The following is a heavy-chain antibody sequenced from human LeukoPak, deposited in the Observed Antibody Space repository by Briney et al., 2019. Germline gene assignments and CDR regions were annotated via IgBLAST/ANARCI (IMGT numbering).Heavy chain of an antibody. CDR2: IIPIFGTA. CDR3: ARGMGTASDWYFDL. D-gene: IGHD5-18*01. V-gene: IGHV1-69*13. CDR1: GGTFSSYA. J-gene: IGHJ2*01. Sequence: SVKVSCKASGGTFSSYAISWVRQAPGQGLEWMGGIIPIFGTANYAQKFQGRVTITADESTSTAYMELSSLRSEDTAVNYCARGMGTASDWYFDLWGRGTLVTVSS.